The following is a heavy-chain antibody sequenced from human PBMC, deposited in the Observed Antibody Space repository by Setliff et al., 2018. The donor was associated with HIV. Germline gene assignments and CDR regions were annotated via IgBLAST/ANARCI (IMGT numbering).Heavy chain of an antibody. D-gene: IGHD2-15*01. CDR1: GGSVNGHY. V-gene: IGHV4-59*02. CDR3: ATDPTSYCTGGNCHSGRFAS. CDR2: ISYSGST. Sequence: SETLSLTCAVSGGSVNGHYWNWIRLTPGKGLEWIGSISYSGSTNYNPSLKSRVTISVDTSRNEFSLKLSSVTAADTAVYYCATDPTSYCTGGNCHSGRFASWGQGTLVTVSS. J-gene: IGHJ4*02.